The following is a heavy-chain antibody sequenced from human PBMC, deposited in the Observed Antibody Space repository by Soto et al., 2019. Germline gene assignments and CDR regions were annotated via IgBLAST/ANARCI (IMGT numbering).Heavy chain of an antibody. CDR1: GFTFSSYA. CDR2: ISGSGGST. D-gene: IGHD3-3*01. CDR3: AKGTGDRITIFGVVENWFDP. J-gene: IGHJ5*02. Sequence: GGSLRLSCAASGFTFSSYAMNWVRQAPGKGLEWVSAISGSGGSTYYADSVKGRFTISRDNSKNTLYLQMNSLRAEDTAVYYCAKGTGDRITIFGVVENWFDPWGQGTLVTVSS. V-gene: IGHV3-23*01.